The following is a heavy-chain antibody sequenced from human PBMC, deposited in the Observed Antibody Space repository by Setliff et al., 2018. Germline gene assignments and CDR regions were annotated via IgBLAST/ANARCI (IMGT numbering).Heavy chain of an antibody. CDR2: IYPGDSDT. V-gene: IGHV5-51*01. CDR1: GYSFTSYW. J-gene: IGHJ3*02. CDR3: ARNRVVLYDAFDI. Sequence: PGESLKISCKGSGYSFTSYWIGWVRQMPGKGLEWMGIIYPGDSDTRYSPSFQGQVTISADRSITTAYLQWSSLKASDTAIYYCARNRVVLYDAFDIWGQGTMVTVS. D-gene: IGHD2-15*01.